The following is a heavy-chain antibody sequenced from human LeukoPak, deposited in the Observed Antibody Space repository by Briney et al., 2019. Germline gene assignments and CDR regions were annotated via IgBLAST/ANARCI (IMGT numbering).Heavy chain of an antibody. V-gene: IGHV1-46*01. J-gene: IGHJ4*02. CDR1: GYIFITYY. Sequence: ASVKVSCKASGYIFITYYIHWVRQAPGQGLEWMGVINPTGGDTSYAQQLQGRVTMTRDTSTSTVYMELSSLRFEDTAVYYCVRDLLAGYDYWGQGTLVTVSS. CDR2: INPTGGDT. D-gene: IGHD1-26*01. CDR3: VRDLLAGYDY.